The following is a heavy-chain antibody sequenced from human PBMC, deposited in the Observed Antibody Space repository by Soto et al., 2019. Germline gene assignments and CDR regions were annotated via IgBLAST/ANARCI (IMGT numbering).Heavy chain of an antibody. D-gene: IGHD3-22*01. CDR2: ISSSGSTI. J-gene: IGHJ4*02. CDR1: GCTFSIYK. CDR3: ARDSSRLASASSYYYDSSGYLDY. Sequence: GGSVKLSSVASGCTFSIYKMNWVRQAPGKGLEWVSYISSSGSTIYHADSVKGRFTISRDNAKNSLYLQMNSLRAEDTAVYYCARDSSRLASASSYYYDSSGYLDYWGQGTLVTVSS. V-gene: IGHV3-48*03.